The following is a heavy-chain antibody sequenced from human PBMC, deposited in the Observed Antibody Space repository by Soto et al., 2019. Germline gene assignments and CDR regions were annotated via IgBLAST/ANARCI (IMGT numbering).Heavy chain of an antibody. V-gene: IGHV1-3*03. Sequence: GASGKVSCKASGYTFSSYTIHWLRQAPGQSLEWMGWINSGNGNTKYSQKFHGRVTFTRDTSANTAYMELTSLGSEDMAVYYCARASMVRGPHFDYWGQGTLVTVSS. D-gene: IGHD3-10*01. CDR2: INSGNGNT. CDR3: ARASMVRGPHFDY. CDR1: GYTFSSYT. J-gene: IGHJ4*02.